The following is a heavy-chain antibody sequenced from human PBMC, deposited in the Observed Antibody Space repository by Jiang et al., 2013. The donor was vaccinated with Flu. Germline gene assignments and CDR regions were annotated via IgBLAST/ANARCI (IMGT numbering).Heavy chain of an antibody. J-gene: IGHJ2*01. V-gene: IGHV2-5*04. Sequence: KPTQTLTLTCTFSGFALKSNGVGVGWIRQSPGKSLGWLALIYWDAYKHYNPSLKTRLSITRDTSEDQVVLTMTDMDSVDTGTYYCVRGGDYDFWYFDIWGRGTLVTVSS. CDR1: GFALKSNGVG. CDR2: IYWDAYK. CDR3: VRGGDYDFWYFDI. D-gene: IGHD4-17*01.